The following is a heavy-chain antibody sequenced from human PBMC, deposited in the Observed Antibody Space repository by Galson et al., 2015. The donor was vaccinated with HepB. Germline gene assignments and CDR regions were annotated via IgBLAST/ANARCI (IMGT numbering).Heavy chain of an antibody. Sequence: SVKVSCKASGGTFSSYTISWVRQAPGQGLEWMGRIIPILGIANYAQKFQGRVTITADKSTSTAYMELSSLRSEDTAVYYCASVYGDYTTWGAFDIWGQGTMVTVSS. CDR1: GGTFSSYT. V-gene: IGHV1-69*02. J-gene: IGHJ3*02. CDR2: IIPILGIA. D-gene: IGHD4-17*01. CDR3: ASVYGDYTTWGAFDI.